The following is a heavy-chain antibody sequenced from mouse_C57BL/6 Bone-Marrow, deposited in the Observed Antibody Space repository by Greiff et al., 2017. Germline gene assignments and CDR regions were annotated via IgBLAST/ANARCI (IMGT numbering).Heavy chain of an antibody. Sequence: QVQLQQSGPELVKPGASVKISCKASGYAFSSSWMNWVKQRPGKGLEWIGRIYPGDGDTKYNGKFKGKATLTADKSSSTAYMQLSSLTSEDSSVYFCARYSNTWFAYWGQGTLVTVSA. D-gene: IGHD2-5*01. CDR2: IYPGDGDT. V-gene: IGHV1-82*01. J-gene: IGHJ3*01. CDR3: ARYSNTWFAY. CDR1: GYAFSSSW.